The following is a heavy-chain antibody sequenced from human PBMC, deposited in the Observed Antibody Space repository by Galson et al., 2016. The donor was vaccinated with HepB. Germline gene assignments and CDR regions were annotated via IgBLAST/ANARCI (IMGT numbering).Heavy chain of an antibody. J-gene: IGHJ4*02. CDR1: GASVSNGSYF. Sequence: ETLSLTCSVSGASVSNGSYFWSWIRQPPGKGLEYIGYVYQTENTNYDPSLKSRGTISIDMSKNQFSLKLRSVTAADTAVYYCSSGGACGGDCYSDYWGPGTVVTVSS. D-gene: IGHD2-21*02. CDR3: SSGGACGGDCYSDY. V-gene: IGHV4-61*01. CDR2: VYQTENT.